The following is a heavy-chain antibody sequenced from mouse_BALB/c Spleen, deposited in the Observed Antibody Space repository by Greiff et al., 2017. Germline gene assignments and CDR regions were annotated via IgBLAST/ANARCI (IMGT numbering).Heavy chain of an antibody. J-gene: IGHJ3*01. Sequence: VQLQQSGAELGKPGASVKISCKASGYSFTGYNMYWVKQSHRKSLEWIGYIDPYNGGTSYNQKSKGKATLTVDKSSSTAYMHLNSLTSEDSAIYYCAREGGAPFAYWGQGTLVTVSA. V-gene: IGHV1S135*01. CDR3: AREGGAPFAY. CDR2: IDPYNGGT. CDR1: GYSFTGYN.